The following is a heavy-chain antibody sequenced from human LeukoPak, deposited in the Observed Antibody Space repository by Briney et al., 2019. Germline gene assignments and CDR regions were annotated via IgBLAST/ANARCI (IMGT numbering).Heavy chain of an antibody. CDR3: AKDPHDYVWGSYPFSENWFDP. J-gene: IGHJ5*02. CDR1: GFTVSSNY. CDR2: IYSGGST. Sequence: GGSLRLSCAASGFTVSSNYMSWVRQAPAKGLEGVSVIYSGGSTYYADSVKGRFTISRDNSKNTLYLQMNSLRAEDTAVYYCAKDPHDYVWGSYPFSENWFDPWGQGTLVTVSS. D-gene: IGHD3-16*02. V-gene: IGHV3-53*01.